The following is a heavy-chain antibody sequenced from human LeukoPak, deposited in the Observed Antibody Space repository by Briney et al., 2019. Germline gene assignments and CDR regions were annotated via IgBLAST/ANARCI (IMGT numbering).Heavy chain of an antibody. CDR1: GGTFSSYT. CDR3: ARGSSSSKPNFDY. CDR2: IIPILGIA. V-gene: IGHV1-69*02. Sequence: ASVKVSCKASGGTFSSYTISWVRQAPGQGLEWMGRIIPILGIANYAQKFQGRVTITADESTSTAYMELSSLRSEDTAVYYCARGSSSSKPNFDYWGQGTLVTVSS. D-gene: IGHD6-6*01. J-gene: IGHJ4*02.